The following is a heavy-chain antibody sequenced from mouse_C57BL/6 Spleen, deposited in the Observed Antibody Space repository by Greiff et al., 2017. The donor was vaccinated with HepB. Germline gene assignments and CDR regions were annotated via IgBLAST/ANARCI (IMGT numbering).Heavy chain of an antibody. J-gene: IGHJ4*01. CDR3: ARLLRVGYAMDY. CDR1: GYTFTSYW. Sequence: QVHVKQPGAELVMPGASVKLSCKASGYTFTSYWMHWVKQRPGQGLEWIGEIDPSDSYTNYNQKFKGKSTLTVDKSSSTAYMQLSSLTSEDSAVYYCARLLRVGYAMDYWGQGTSVTVSS. V-gene: IGHV1-69*01. CDR2: IDPSDSYT. D-gene: IGHD1-1*01.